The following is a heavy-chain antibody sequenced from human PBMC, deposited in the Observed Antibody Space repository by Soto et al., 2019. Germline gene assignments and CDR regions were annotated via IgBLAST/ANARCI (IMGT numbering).Heavy chain of an antibody. CDR1: GFTFSSYG. Sequence: GGSLRLSCAASGFTFSSYGMHWVRQAPGKGLEWVAVISYDGSNKYYADSVKGRFTISRDNSKNTLYLQMNSLRAEDTAVYYCAKDPGESYYYYMDVWGKGTTVTVSS. D-gene: IGHD3-16*01. CDR2: ISYDGSNK. V-gene: IGHV3-30*18. J-gene: IGHJ6*03. CDR3: AKDPGESYYYYMDV.